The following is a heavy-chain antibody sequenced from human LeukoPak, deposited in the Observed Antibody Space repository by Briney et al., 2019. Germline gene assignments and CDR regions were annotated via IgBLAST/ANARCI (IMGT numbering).Heavy chain of an antibody. CDR2: ISNNGGYT. Sequence: GGSLRLSCAASGFTFSSSAMSWVRQAPGKGLEWVSAISNNGGYTYYADSVQGRFTISRDNSKNTLYLQMNSLRAEDTAVYYCAKHGSPRIAVAGIDYWGQGTLVTVSS. D-gene: IGHD6-19*01. CDR3: AKHGSPRIAVAGIDY. CDR1: GFTFSSSA. J-gene: IGHJ4*02. V-gene: IGHV3-23*01.